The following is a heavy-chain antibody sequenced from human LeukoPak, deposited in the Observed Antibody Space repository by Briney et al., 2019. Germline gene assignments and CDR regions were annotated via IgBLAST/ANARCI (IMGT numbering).Heavy chain of an antibody. Sequence: GGSLRLSCAASGFTFSSYAMSWVRQAPGKGLEWVSAITGSGDYTYYADSVKGRFTISRDNSKNTLYLQMNNLRAEDTAIYYCAKELGDWSASQMDYWGQGTLVTVSS. CDR1: GFTFSSYA. CDR3: AKELGDWSASQMDY. V-gene: IGHV3-23*01. J-gene: IGHJ4*02. CDR2: ITGSGDYT. D-gene: IGHD3/OR15-3a*01.